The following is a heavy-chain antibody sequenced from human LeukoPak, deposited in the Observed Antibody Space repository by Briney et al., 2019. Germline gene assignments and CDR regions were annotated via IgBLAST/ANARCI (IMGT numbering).Heavy chain of an antibody. CDR2: ISAYNGNT. CDR3: ARGYYYGSGSFRDFDY. D-gene: IGHD3-10*01. J-gene: IGHJ4*02. Sequence: ASVKVSCKASGYTFTSYGISWVRQAPGQGLEWMGWISAYNGNTNYAQKLQGRVTMTTDISTSTAYMELRSLRSDDTAVYYCARGYYYGSGSFRDFDYWGQGTLVTVSS. V-gene: IGHV1-18*01. CDR1: GYTFTSYG.